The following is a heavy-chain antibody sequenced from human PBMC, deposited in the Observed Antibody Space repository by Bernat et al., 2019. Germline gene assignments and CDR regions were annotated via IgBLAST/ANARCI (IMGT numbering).Heavy chain of an antibody. CDR1: GGYVSSDGYY. Sequence: QVKLQESGPGLVKPSQTLSLTCTVSGGYVSSDGYYWSWIRQHPGKGLEWIGYIYNSGSSYYTPSLKSRVTISVDTSKNQFSLKLSSVTAADTAVYYCARVEVIAARFVNWGRGTLVTVSS. J-gene: IGHJ4*02. V-gene: IGHV4-31*03. CDR2: IYNSGSS. D-gene: IGHD2-15*01. CDR3: ARVEVIAARFVN.